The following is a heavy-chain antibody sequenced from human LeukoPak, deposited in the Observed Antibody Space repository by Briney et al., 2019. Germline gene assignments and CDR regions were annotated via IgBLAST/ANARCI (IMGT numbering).Heavy chain of an antibody. D-gene: IGHD1-14*01. Sequence: PGGSLRPSCAASGFTFSSYGMHWVRQAPGKGLEWVAVIWYDGSNKYYADSVKGRFTISRDNSKNTLYLQMNSLRAEDTAVYYCARAPAPAGAFDYWGQGTLVTVSS. CDR1: GFTFSSYG. CDR3: ARAPAPAGAFDY. CDR2: IWYDGSNK. V-gene: IGHV3-33*01. J-gene: IGHJ4*02.